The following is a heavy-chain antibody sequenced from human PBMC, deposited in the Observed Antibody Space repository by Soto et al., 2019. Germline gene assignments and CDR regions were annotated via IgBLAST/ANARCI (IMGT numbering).Heavy chain of an antibody. CDR2: ISAYSGNT. V-gene: IGHV1-18*01. CDR3: ARGDTYYVNWYFDY. J-gene: IGHJ4*02. D-gene: IGHD1-1*01. CDR1: GFTFTNYY. Sequence: QVQLVQSGAEVKKPGASVKVSCKTSGFTFTNYYINWVRQAPGQGLEVMGWISAYSGNTNYAQNLQGRVTMTTDTSASTAYLELRSPRSDDTAVYFCARGDTYYVNWYFDYWGQGTLVTVSS.